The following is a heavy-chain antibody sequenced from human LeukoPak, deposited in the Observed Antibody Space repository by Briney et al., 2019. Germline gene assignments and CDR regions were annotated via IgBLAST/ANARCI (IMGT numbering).Heavy chain of an antibody. D-gene: IGHD4-17*01. CDR3: ARDRTRYGGNSNYQH. CDR2: INPNSGGT. J-gene: IGHJ1*01. CDR1: GYTFTGYY. Sequence: VASVKVSCKASGYTFTGYYMHWVRQAPGQGLEWMGWINPNSGGTNYAQKFQGRVTMTRDTSISIAYMELSRLRSDDTAVYYCARDRTRYGGNSNYQHWGQGTLVTVSS. V-gene: IGHV1-2*02.